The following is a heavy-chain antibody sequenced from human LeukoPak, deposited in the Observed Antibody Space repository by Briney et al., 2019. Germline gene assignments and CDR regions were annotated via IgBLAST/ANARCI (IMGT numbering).Heavy chain of an antibody. V-gene: IGHV3-7*01. Sequence: GGSLRLSCAASGLTFSNYWMTWVRQAPGKGLEWVANIKDDGSEKNYVDSVKGRFTISRDNAKNSLYLEMNSLRAEDMAVYYCARDRGDLIIFTYYDVLDYWGQGTQVTVSS. CDR2: IKDDGSEK. CDR1: GLTFSNYW. J-gene: IGHJ4*02. D-gene: IGHD3-22*01. CDR3: ARDRGDLIIFTYYDVLDY.